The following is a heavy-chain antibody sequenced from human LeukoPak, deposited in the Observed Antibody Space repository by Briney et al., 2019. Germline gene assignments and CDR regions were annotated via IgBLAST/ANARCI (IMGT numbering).Heavy chain of an antibody. CDR2: IYTSGST. V-gene: IGHV4-4*07. CDR1: GGSISSYY. J-gene: IGHJ4*02. CDR3: ARPGMMDIDMGNFHY. Sequence: PSETLSLTCTVSGGSISSYYWSWIRQPAGKGLEWIGRIYTSGSTNYNPSLKSRVTMSLDTSKNQFSLKLSSVTAADTAVYYCARPGMMDIDMGNFHYWGQGALVTVSS. D-gene: IGHD5-18*01.